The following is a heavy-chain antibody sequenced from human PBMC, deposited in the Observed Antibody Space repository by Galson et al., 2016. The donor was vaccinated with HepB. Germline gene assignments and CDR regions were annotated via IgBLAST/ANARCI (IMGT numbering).Heavy chain of an antibody. CDR3: ARDRSNDFWSGNYYGMDV. J-gene: IGHJ6*02. CDR1: GFSFTGYY. D-gene: IGHD3-3*01. Sequence: SVKVSCKASGFSFTGYYMHWVRQAPGQGLEWMGRINPTSGGTNFAQKFQGRVTMTRDTSISTAYMELSRLRSDDTAVYYCARDRSNDFWSGNYYGMDVWGQGTTVTVSS. CDR2: INPTSGGT. V-gene: IGHV1-2*06.